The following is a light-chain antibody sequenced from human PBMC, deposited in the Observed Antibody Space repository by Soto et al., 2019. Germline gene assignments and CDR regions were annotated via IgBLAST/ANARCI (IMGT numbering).Light chain of an antibody. V-gene: IGKV3-20*01. J-gene: IGKJ2*01. CDR3: QHYGRSAYT. CDR1: QSVSSNY. Sequence: EIVLTQYPGTLSLSPGERATLSCRASQSVSSNYLAWYQQKPGQAPRLLIYGASSRATGIPDRFSGSGSVTDFTLTISRLEPEDFAVYYCQHYGRSAYTFGQGTTLEIK. CDR2: GAS.